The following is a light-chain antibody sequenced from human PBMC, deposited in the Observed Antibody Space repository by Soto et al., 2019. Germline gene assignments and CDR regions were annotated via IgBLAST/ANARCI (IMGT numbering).Light chain of an antibody. Sequence: QMTQSPSTLSASVGDSVNITCRASQSFKTWLAWYQQKPGKAPKLIIYKASTLQTGVPSRFSASGFGTEFTLTISSLQPDDFATYYCQQYNSWPWTFGQGTKVDIK. J-gene: IGKJ1*01. V-gene: IGKV1-5*03. CDR2: KAS. CDR1: QSFKTW. CDR3: QQYNSWPWT.